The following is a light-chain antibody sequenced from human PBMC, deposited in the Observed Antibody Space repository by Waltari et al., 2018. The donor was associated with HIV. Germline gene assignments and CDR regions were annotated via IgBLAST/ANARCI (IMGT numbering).Light chain of an antibody. Sequence: AIQLTQSPSSLSASVGDRVTFTCRTSQAITSSLAWYQQKPGKPHKRLIFDASTLESGVPSRFSGSGSGTDFTLTISSLQPEDFATYYCQQFNLYPLTFGGGTKVEI. J-gene: IGKJ4*01. V-gene: IGKV1-13*02. CDR1: QAITSS. CDR3: QQFNLYPLT. CDR2: DAS.